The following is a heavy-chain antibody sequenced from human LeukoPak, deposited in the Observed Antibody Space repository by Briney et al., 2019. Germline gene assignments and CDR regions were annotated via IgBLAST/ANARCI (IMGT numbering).Heavy chain of an antibody. CDR3: ARDPRSSHYLDHAFDI. V-gene: IGHV3-30-3*01. CDR1: GFTISTNY. Sequence: GGSLRLSCVASGFTISTNYMSWVRQAPGKGLEWVAVISYDGSNKYYADSVKGRFTISRDNSKNTLYLQMNSLRAEDTAVYYCARDPRSSHYLDHAFDIWGQGTMVTVSS. D-gene: IGHD2-15*01. CDR2: ISYDGSNK. J-gene: IGHJ3*02.